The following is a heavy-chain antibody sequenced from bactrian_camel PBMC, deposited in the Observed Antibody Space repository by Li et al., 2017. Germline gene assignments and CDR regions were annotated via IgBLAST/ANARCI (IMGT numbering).Heavy chain of an antibody. J-gene: IGHJ6*01. CDR1: GDEGAPLC. V-gene: IGHV3S55*01. Sequence: VQLVESGGGSVQAGGSLKLSCELSGDEGAPLCMAWFRQAPGKEREGVAAIDRPGITVYADSVKGRFTISKDNAKKTLDLQMNNLKSEDTALYYCAVDHALGWISGPCEFGFWGQGTQVTVS. D-gene: IGHD1*01. CDR3: AVDHALGWISGPCEFGF. CDR2: IDRPGIT.